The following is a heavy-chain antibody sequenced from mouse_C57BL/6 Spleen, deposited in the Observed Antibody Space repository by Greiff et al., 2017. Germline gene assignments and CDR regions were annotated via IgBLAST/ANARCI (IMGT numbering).Heavy chain of an antibody. J-gene: IGHJ1*03. D-gene: IGHD1-1*01. V-gene: IGHV1-55*01. CDR2: IYPGSGST. CDR3: ARSPCYYGSSPYWYFDG. CDR1: GYTFTSYW. Sequence: QVQLQQPGAELVKPGASVKMSCKASGYTFTSYWITWVKQRPGQGLEWIGEIYPGSGSTNYNEKFKSKATLTVDTSSSTAYMQLSSLTSEDSAVYYGARSPCYYGSSPYWYFDGWGTGTTVTVSS.